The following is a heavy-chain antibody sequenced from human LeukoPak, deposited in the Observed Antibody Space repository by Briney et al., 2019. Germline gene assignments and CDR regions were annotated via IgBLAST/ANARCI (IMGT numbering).Heavy chain of an antibody. D-gene: IGHD3-9*01. CDR1: GGSISSGGYY. CDR3: ARGMLDILTGPSVGSFDY. Sequence: SETLSLTCTVSGGSISSGGYYWSWIRQHPGKGLEWIGYIYYSGSTNYNPSLKSRVTISVDKSKNQFSLKLSSVTAADTAVYYCARGMLDILTGPSVGSFDYWGQGTLVTVSS. J-gene: IGHJ4*02. CDR2: IYYSGST. V-gene: IGHV4-31*03.